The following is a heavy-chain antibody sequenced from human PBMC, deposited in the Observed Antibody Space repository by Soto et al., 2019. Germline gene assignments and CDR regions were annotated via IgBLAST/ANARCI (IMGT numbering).Heavy chain of an antibody. Sequence: SQTLSLTCVISGDSVSSNSAAWNWIRQSPSRGLEWLGRTYYRSKWYNDYAVSVKSRITINPDTSKNQFSLQLNSVTPEDTAVYYCARTPPRESGGAFDIWGQGTMVTVS. V-gene: IGHV6-1*01. CDR1: GDSVSSNSAA. J-gene: IGHJ3*02. CDR2: TYYRSKWYN. CDR3: ARTPPRESGGAFDI.